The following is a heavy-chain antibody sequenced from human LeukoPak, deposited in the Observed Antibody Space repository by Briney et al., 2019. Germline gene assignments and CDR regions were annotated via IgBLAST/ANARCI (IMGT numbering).Heavy chain of an antibody. J-gene: IGHJ4*02. CDR2: INPSGGST. Sequence: ASVTVSCTASGYAFTSYYVHWVRLAPGQGLEWMGIINPSGGSTNYAHNFQGRVTMTRDTSTSTVYMELSSLRSEDTAVYYCARVQYDSIGYNFDYWGQGTLVTVSS. CDR3: ARVQYDSIGYNFDY. D-gene: IGHD3-22*01. V-gene: IGHV1-46*01. CDR1: GYAFTSYY.